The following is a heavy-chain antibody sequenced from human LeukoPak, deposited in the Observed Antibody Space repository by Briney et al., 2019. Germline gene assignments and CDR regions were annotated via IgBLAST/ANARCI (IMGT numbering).Heavy chain of an antibody. D-gene: IGHD3-10*01. V-gene: IGHV1-2*02. CDR3: ARDQMTGFFVSGTYYKNGFDP. CDR2: INPNSGAT. CDR1: GYTFTCYY. Sequence: GASVTVSCKASGYTFTCYYMHWVRQAPGQGLEWMGWINPNSGATNYAQRFQGRVTMTRDTSINTAYLALSRLRSDDTAVYYCARDQMTGFFVSGTYYKNGFDPWGQGTLVTVSS. J-gene: IGHJ5*02.